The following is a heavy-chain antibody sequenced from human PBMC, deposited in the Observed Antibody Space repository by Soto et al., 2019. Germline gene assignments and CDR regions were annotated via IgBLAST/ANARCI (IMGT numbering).Heavy chain of an antibody. CDR2: IYYSGST. D-gene: IGHD2-15*01. CDR3: ARDGGEDCSGDNCWANWFDP. CDR1: GGSISNYY. Sequence: QVQLQESGPGLVKPSETLSLTCTVSGGSISNYYWSWVRQPPGKGPEWIGYIYYSGSTNYNPSLKRRVTRSLDTSKTQFFLQLSSVTAADTAVYYCARDGGEDCSGDNCWANWFDPWGQGTLVTVSP. J-gene: IGHJ5*02. V-gene: IGHV4-59*01.